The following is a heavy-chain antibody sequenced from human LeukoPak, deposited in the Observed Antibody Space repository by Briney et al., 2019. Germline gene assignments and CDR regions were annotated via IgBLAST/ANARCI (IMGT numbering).Heavy chain of an antibody. CDR2: ISYDGSKK. Sequence: GGSLRLSCAASGFTFSSCPLHWVRQAPGKGLEWVAIISYDGSKKYYADSVKGRFTISRDNAKNSMYMQLNSLTTEDTAVYYCARGPDGYSGYDYPFDYWGQGTLVTVSS. CDR3: ARGPDGYSGYDYPFDY. J-gene: IGHJ4*02. D-gene: IGHD5-12*01. V-gene: IGHV3-30-3*01. CDR1: GFTFSSCP.